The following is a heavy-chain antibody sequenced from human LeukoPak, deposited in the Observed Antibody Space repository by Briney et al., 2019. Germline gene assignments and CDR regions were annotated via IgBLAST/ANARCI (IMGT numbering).Heavy chain of an antibody. CDR1: GYRFTSYW. CDR3: AMGAVGYSYGHSFDY. V-gene: IGHV5-51*01. D-gene: IGHD5-18*01. Sequence: GESLKISCKGSGYRFTSYWIGWVRQMPGKGLEWMGIIYPGDSDTRYSPSFQGQVTISADKSISTAYLQWSSLKASDTAMYYCAMGAVGYSYGHSFDYWGQGTLVTVSS. CDR2: IYPGDSDT. J-gene: IGHJ4*02.